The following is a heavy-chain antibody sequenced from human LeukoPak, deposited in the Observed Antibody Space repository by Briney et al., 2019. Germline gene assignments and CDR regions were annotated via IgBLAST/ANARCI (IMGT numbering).Heavy chain of an antibody. V-gene: IGHV1-18*01. J-gene: IGHJ4*02. Sequence: ASVKVSCKASGYTFTSHGTSWVRQAPGQGLEWMGWISAYNGNTNYAQKLQGRVTMTTDTSTSTAYMELRSLRSDDTAVYYCARYYYYLRGKYFDYWGQGTLVTVSS. CDR2: ISAYNGNT. CDR3: ARYYYYLRGKYFDY. CDR1: GYTFTSHG. D-gene: IGHD3-10*01.